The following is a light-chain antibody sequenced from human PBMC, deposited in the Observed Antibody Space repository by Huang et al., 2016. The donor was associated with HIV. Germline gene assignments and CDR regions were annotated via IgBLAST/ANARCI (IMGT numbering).Light chain of an antibody. J-gene: IGKJ2*01. V-gene: IGKV4-1*01. CDR3: QQYYSSPRT. CDR2: WAS. Sequence: DIVMTQSPDSLAVSLGERATINCKSSQSVLYNSNNRNYLAWYQQKAGQPPKLLMYWASTRESGVPVRFSGSGSGTDFTLTISSVQAEDVAVYYCQQYYSSPRTFGQGTKLEIK. CDR1: QSVLYNSNNRNY.